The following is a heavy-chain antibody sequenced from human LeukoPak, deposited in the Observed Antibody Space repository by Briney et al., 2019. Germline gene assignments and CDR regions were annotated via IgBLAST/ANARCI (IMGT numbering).Heavy chain of an antibody. D-gene: IGHD4-23*01. CDR2: INPSGGST. Sequence: ASVKVSCKASGYSLTGYHMHWVRQAPGQGLEWMGIINPSGGSTSYAQKFQGRVTMTRDTSTSTVYMELSSLRSEDTAVYYCARSLHDYGGNSQEYYFDYWGQGTLVTVSS. CDR3: ARSLHDYGGNSQEYYFDY. J-gene: IGHJ4*02. CDR1: GYSLTGYH. V-gene: IGHV1-46*01.